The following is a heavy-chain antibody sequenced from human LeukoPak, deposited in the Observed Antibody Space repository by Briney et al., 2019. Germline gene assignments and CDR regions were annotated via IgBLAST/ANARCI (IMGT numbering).Heavy chain of an antibody. J-gene: IGHJ4*02. V-gene: IGHV3-21*01. Sequence: GGSLRLSCAASGFTFSSYSMNWVRQAPGKGLEWVSSISSSSSYIYHADSVKGRFTISRYNAKNSLYLQMNSMSTEDTAAYYCXXXHXXDXLTGXXXXXXXXYXXXYXGQGTLVTV. D-gene: IGHD3-9*01. CDR2: ISSSSSYI. CDR1: GFTFSSYS. CDR3: XXXHXXDXLTGXXXXXXXXYXXXY.